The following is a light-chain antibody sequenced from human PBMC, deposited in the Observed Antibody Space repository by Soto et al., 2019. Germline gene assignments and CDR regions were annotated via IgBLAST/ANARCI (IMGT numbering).Light chain of an antibody. CDR1: SSNIGSNT. J-gene: IGLJ3*02. CDR3: AAWDDSLNGPV. CDR2: NND. Sequence: QSVLTQPPSASGTPGQRVTISCSGSSSNIGSNTVNWYHHLPGTAPKILIYNNDQRPSGVPDRFSGSKSGTSASLAISGLQSEDEADYYCAAWDDSLNGPVFGGGTTLTVL. V-gene: IGLV1-44*01.